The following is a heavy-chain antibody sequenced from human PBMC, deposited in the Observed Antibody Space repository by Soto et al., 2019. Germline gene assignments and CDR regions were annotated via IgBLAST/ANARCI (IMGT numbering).Heavy chain of an antibody. D-gene: IGHD3-9*01. CDR3: SRRLIAGLVITRYFYYSALDV. Sequence: QVQLVQSGAEVKKPGSSVTVSCKASGGTFSSYALSWVRQAPGQGLEWMGGIIPMFGTANYAQNFQGRVEITADESTSNGYMELSSLTSDDTAVYYCSRRLIAGLVITRYFYYSALDVWGQGTTVTVSS. J-gene: IGHJ6*02. CDR1: GGTFSSYA. CDR2: IIPMFGTA. V-gene: IGHV1-69*01.